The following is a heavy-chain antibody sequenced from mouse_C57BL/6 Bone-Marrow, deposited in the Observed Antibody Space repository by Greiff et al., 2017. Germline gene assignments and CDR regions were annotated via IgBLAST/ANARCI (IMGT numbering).Heavy chain of an antibody. Sequence: QVQLQQSGAELARPGASVKLSCKASGYTFTSYGISWVKQRTGQGLEWIGEIYPRSGNTYYNEKFKGKATLTADKYSSTAYMELRSLTSEDSAVYFCARERAYYSNQYAMDYWGQGTSVTVSS. CDR2: IYPRSGNT. CDR3: ARERAYYSNQYAMDY. D-gene: IGHD2-5*01. CDR1: GYTFTSYG. J-gene: IGHJ4*01. V-gene: IGHV1-81*01.